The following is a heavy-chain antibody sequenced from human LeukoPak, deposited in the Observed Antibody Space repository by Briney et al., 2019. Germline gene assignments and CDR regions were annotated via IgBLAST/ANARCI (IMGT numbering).Heavy chain of an antibody. J-gene: IGHJ4*02. CDR2: IKEDESEK. CDR3: VRGNPFGEY. CDR1: GFTFSAYW. D-gene: IGHD3-16*01. V-gene: IGHV3-7*03. Sequence: GGSLRLSCTASGFTFSAYWMFWVRQAPGKGLEWVANIKEDESEKYYVDSVKGRFTISRDNAKNSLYLQMNSLRVKDTAVYYCVRGNPFGEYWGQGTLVTVSS.